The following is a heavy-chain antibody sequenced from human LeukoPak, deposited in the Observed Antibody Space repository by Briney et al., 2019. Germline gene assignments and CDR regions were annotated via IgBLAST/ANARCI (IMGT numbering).Heavy chain of an antibody. D-gene: IGHD2-15*01. V-gene: IGHV4-38-2*02. CDR2: IYHSGGT. Sequence: SETLSLTCTVSGYSISSGYYWGWIRQPPGKGLEWIGSIYHSGGTYYNPSLKSRVTISVDTSKNQFSLKLSSVTAADTAVYYCARSYCSGGSCQRYYFDYWGQGTLVTVSS. CDR1: GYSISSGYY. J-gene: IGHJ4*02. CDR3: ARSYCSGGSCQRYYFDY.